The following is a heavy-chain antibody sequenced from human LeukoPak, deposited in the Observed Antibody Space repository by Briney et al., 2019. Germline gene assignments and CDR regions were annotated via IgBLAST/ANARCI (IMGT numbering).Heavy chain of an antibody. Sequence: GGSLRLSCAASRFSFSTYAVNWVRQAPGRGLEWVSTISSSGDNTFHADSVRGRFTISRDNSKSTLYLQMNSLRAEDTAVYFCAKRGDHCSGGGCYLDYWGQGTLVTVSS. CDR2: ISSSGDNT. D-gene: IGHD6-19*01. J-gene: IGHJ4*02. CDR1: RFSFSTYA. V-gene: IGHV3-23*01. CDR3: AKRGDHCSGGGCYLDY.